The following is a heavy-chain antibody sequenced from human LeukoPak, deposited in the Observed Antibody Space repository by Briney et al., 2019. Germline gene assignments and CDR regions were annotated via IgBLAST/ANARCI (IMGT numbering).Heavy chain of an antibody. Sequence: GSLKLSCAASGFTFSSYGMHWVRQALGKGLEWVAFIRYDGSNKYYADSVKGRFTISRDNSKNTLYLQMNSLRAEDTAVYYCARDGYSSSWYPDYWGQGTLVTVSS. V-gene: IGHV3-30*02. CDR2: IRYDGSNK. CDR3: ARDGYSSSWYPDY. CDR1: GFTFSSYG. D-gene: IGHD6-13*01. J-gene: IGHJ4*02.